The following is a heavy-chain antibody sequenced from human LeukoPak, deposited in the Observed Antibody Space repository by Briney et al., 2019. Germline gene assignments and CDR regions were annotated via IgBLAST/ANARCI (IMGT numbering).Heavy chain of an antibody. Sequence: PSETLSLTCTVSGGSISSSSYYWGWIRQPPGKGLEWIGSIYYSGSTYYNPSLKSRVTISVDTSKNQFSLKLSSVTAADTAVYYCARGAMVKKPNYYYYGMDVWGQGTTVTVSS. CDR3: ARGAMVKKPNYYYYGMDV. CDR2: IYYSGST. CDR1: GGSISSSSYY. D-gene: IGHD1-14*01. V-gene: IGHV4-39*01. J-gene: IGHJ6*02.